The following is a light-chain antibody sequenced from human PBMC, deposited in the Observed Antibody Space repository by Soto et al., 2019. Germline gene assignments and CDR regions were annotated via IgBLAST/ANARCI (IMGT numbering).Light chain of an antibody. CDR3: QQSGGSPT. CDR1: QSVRNGY. J-gene: IGKJ4*01. V-gene: IGKV3-20*01. Sequence: EIVLTQSPGTLSLSPGERATLSCRASQSVRNGYLAWYQQKPGQAPRLLLFGASGRATGIPDRFSVSESGTDFNLTISRLEPEDFAVYYCQQSGGSPTFGGGTKVELK. CDR2: GAS.